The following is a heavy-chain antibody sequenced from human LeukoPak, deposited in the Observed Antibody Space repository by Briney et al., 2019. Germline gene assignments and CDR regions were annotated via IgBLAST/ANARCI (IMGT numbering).Heavy chain of an antibody. CDR2: IYSGGST. CDR3: ARVSDYGDYEDY. J-gene: IGHJ4*02. V-gene: IGHV3-66*01. D-gene: IGHD4-17*01. CDR1: GFSVSSHY. Sequence: GGSLRLSCAASGFSVSSHYMSWVRQAPGKGLEWVSVIYSGGSTYYADSVKGRFTISRDNSKNTLYLQMDSLRAEDTAVYYCARVSDYGDYEDYWGQGTLVTVSS.